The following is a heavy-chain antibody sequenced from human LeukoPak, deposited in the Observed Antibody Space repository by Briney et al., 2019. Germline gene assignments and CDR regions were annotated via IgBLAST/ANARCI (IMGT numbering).Heavy chain of an antibody. CDR2: ISSSSSYI. J-gene: IGHJ4*02. V-gene: IGHV3-21*01. Sequence: KPGGSLRLSCAASGFTFSSYSMNWIRQAPGKGLEWVSSISSSSSYIYYADSVKGRFTISRDNAKNSLYLQMNSLRAEDTAVYYCARDPDYGDSGFDYWGQGTLVTVSS. D-gene: IGHD4-17*01. CDR1: GFTFSSYS. CDR3: ARDPDYGDSGFDY.